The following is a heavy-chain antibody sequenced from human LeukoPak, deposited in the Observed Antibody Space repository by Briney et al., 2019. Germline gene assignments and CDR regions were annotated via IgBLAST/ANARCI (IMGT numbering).Heavy chain of an antibody. Sequence: SVKVSCKASGGTFSSYAISWVRQAPGQGLEWMGGIIPIFGTANYAQKFQGRVTITADDSTSTAYMELSSLRSEDTAVYYCAREGDCSSTSCPPYNWFDPWGQGTLVTVSS. D-gene: IGHD2-2*01. J-gene: IGHJ5*02. CDR1: GGTFSSYA. CDR3: AREGDCSSTSCPPYNWFDP. V-gene: IGHV1-69*01. CDR2: IIPIFGTA.